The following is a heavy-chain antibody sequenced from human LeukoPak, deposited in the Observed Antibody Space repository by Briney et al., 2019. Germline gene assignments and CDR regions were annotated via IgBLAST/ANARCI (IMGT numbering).Heavy chain of an antibody. Sequence: ASVNVSCKVSGYTLTELSMHWVRQAPGKGLEWMGGFDPEDGETIYAQKFQGRVTMTEDTSTDTAYMELSSLRSEDTAVYYCATYFLAVAGTGTLRLGYFDYWGQGTLVTVSS. CDR1: GYTLTELS. J-gene: IGHJ4*02. V-gene: IGHV1-24*01. CDR2: FDPEDGET. D-gene: IGHD6-19*01. CDR3: ATYFLAVAGTGTLRLGYFDY.